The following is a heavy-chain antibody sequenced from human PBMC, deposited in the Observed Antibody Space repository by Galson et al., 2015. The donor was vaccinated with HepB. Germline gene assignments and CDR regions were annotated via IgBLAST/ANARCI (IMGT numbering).Heavy chain of an antibody. Sequence: SLRLSCAASRFSFSRYNINWVRQAPGKGLEWVSSISSGNNYIHYADSVKGRFTISRDNAKNSVYLQMNSLRVEDTAVYYCARDPAWEMATNTKSYYMDVWGKGTTVTVS. V-gene: IGHV3-21*06. CDR2: ISSGNNYI. CDR3: ARDPAWEMATNTKSYYMDV. CDR1: RFSFSRYN. J-gene: IGHJ6*03. D-gene: IGHD5-24*01.